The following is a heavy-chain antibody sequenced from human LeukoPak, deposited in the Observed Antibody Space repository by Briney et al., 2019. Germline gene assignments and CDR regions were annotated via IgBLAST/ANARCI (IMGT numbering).Heavy chain of an antibody. J-gene: IGHJ6*03. V-gene: IGHV4-59*11. CDR1: GGSLSSHY. CDR2: IYYSGST. CDR3: ARAGGGRYYYYYMDV. Sequence: PSETLSLTCTVSGGSLSSHYWSWIRQPPGKGLEWIGYIYYSGSTNYNPSLKSRVTISVDTSKDQFSLKLSSVTAADTAVYYCARAGGGRYYYYYMDVWGKGTTVTVSS. D-gene: IGHD1-1*01.